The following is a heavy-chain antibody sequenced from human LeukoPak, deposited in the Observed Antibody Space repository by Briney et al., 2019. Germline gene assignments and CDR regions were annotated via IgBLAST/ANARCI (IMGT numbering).Heavy chain of an antibody. D-gene: IGHD6-13*01. J-gene: IGHJ4*02. CDR1: GFTFSSYA. CDR2: ISGGGETT. Sequence: PGRSLRLSCAASGFTFSSYAMHWVRQAPGEGLEWVSGISGGGETTYYADSVKGRFTISRDNSKNTLYLQMNSLRAEDTAVYYCAKQLTAGGYYFDYWGQGTLVTVSS. CDR3: AKQLTAGGYYFDY. V-gene: IGHV3-23*01.